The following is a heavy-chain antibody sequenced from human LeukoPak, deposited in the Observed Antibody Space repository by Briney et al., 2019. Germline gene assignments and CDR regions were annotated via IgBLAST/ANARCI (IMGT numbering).Heavy chain of an antibody. CDR1: AFTFSDYY. Sequence: GRSLRLSCAASAFTFSDYYMSWIRQAPGKGLEWVSYISSSSSYTNYADSVKGRFTISRDNAKNSLYLQMNSLRAEDTAVYYCARLYDSSGYYPFDYWGQGTLVTVSS. D-gene: IGHD3-22*01. CDR2: ISSSSSYT. V-gene: IGHV3-11*03. J-gene: IGHJ4*02. CDR3: ARLYDSSGYYPFDY.